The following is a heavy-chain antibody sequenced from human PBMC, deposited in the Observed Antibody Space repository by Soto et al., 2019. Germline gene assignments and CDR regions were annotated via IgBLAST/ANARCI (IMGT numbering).Heavy chain of an antibody. D-gene: IGHD6-13*01. J-gene: IGHJ4*02. Sequence: GSLRLSCAGYAVALSSFSMISALQAAGKGLDWVSAISGSGGSTYSADSVKGRFTISRDNSKSTLYLEMSSLRAEDTAVYYRARGFSAGKGSPPDFWGQGSMVTVSP. CDR2: ISGSGGST. CDR3: ARGFSAGKGSPPDF. V-gene: IGHV3-23*01. CDR1: AVALSSFS.